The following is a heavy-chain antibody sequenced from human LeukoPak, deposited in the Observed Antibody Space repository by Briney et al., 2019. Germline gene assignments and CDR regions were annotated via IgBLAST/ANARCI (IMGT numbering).Heavy chain of an antibody. CDR1: GGSISSYY. J-gene: IGHJ3*02. CDR3: ARGLEDIVVVPAAGGAFDI. D-gene: IGHD2-2*01. V-gene: IGHV4-59*01. CDR2: IYYSGST. Sequence: SETLSLTCTVSGGSISSYYWSWIRQPPGKGLEWIGYIYYSGSTNYNPSLKSRVTISVDTSKNQFSLKLSSVTAADTAVYYCARGLEDIVVVPAAGGAFDIWGQGTMVTVSS.